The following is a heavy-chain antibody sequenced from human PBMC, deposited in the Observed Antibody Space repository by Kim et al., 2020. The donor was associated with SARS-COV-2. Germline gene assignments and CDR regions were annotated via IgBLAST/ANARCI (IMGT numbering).Heavy chain of an antibody. CDR3: TKDRIAPAGGGWFDP. Sequence: AESVKGRFSISRDNSKNTLYLQVNTLRAEDTAVYYCTKDRIAPAGGGWFDPWGQGTLVTVSS. J-gene: IGHJ5*02. D-gene: IGHD6-13*01. V-gene: IGHV3-23*01.